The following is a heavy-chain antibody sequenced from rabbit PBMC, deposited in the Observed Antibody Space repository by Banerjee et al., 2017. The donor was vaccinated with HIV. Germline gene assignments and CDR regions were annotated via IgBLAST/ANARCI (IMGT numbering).Heavy chain of an antibody. J-gene: IGHJ4*01. CDR2: IYTGSSGWT. Sequence: QEQLEESGGGLVKPEGSLTLTCKASGFDLSSHYYMCWVRQAPGKGLEWIACIYTGSSGWTYYGSWAKGRFTISKASSTTVTLQMTSLTVADTATYFCARSYTGDSYVYNLWGPGTLVTVS. V-gene: IGHV1S45*01. D-gene: IGHD6-1*01. CDR1: GFDLSSHYY. CDR3: ARSYTGDSYVYNL.